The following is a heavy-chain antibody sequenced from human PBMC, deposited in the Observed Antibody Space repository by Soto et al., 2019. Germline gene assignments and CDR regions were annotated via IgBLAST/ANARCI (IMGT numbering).Heavy chain of an antibody. D-gene: IGHD6-13*01. CDR2: IYWNDDK. V-gene: IGHV2-5*01. J-gene: IGHJ5*02. Sequence: PTLVNPTQTLTLTCTFSGFSLSTSGVGVGWIRQPPGKALEWLALIYWNDDKRYSPSLKSRLTITKDTSKNQVVLTMTNMDPVDTATYYCAHRPVGIAAAEPADWFDPWGQGTLVTVSS. CDR1: GFSLSTSGVG. CDR3: AHRPVGIAAAEPADWFDP.